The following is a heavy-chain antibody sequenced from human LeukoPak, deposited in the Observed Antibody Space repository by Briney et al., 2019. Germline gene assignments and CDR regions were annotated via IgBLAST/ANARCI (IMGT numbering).Heavy chain of an antibody. D-gene: IGHD1-26*01. J-gene: IGHJ4*02. V-gene: IGHV4-39*07. CDR2: IYYSGST. Sequence: SETLSLTCSVSGGSIRSWNYYWGWIRQPPGKGLEWIGSIYYSGSTYYNPSLKSRVTISVDTSKNQFSLKLSSVTAADTAVYYCARGPPPPWDLLGGVGRVTFYFDYWGQGTLVTVSS. CDR3: ARGPPPPWDLLGGVGRVTFYFDY. CDR1: GGSIRSWNYY.